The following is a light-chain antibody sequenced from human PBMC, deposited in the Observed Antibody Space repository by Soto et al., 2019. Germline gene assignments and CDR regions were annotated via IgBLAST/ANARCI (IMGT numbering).Light chain of an antibody. CDR1: SSDVGACNC. CDR3: TSFTSSSTYV. CDR2: EVN. V-gene: IGLV2-14*01. J-gene: IGLJ1*01. Sequence: QSALTQPASVSGSPGQSITISCSGTSSDVGACNCVSWYQQHPAKAPKLMIYEVNYRPSGVSNRFSGSKSGNTASLTISGLQAEDEVDYYCTSFTSSSTYVFGTGTKLTVL.